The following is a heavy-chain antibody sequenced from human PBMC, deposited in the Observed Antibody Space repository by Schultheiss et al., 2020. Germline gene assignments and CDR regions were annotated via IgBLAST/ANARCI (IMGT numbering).Heavy chain of an antibody. V-gene: IGHV3-21*01. CDR3: ARDRDSITIFGETLYYYYGMDV. J-gene: IGHJ6*02. Sequence: GGSLRLSCAASGFTFSSYSMNWVRQAPGKGLEWVSSISSSSSYIYYADSVKGRFTISRDNAKNSLYLQMNSLRAEDTAVYYCARDRDSITIFGETLYYYYGMDVWGQGTTVTVSS. D-gene: IGHD3-3*01. CDR1: GFTFSSYS. CDR2: ISSSSSYI.